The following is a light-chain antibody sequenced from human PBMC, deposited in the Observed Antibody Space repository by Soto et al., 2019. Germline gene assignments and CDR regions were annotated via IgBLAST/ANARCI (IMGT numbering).Light chain of an antibody. Sequence: QSALTQPRSVSGSPGQSVTISCTGTSSDVGGYNYVSWYQQHPGKDPKLMIYDVSKRPSGVPDRFSGSKSGNTASLTISGLQAEDEAHYYCCSSAGSYTSVFGGGTKLTVL. J-gene: IGLJ3*02. CDR1: SSDVGGYNY. CDR3: CSSAGSYTSV. CDR2: DVS. V-gene: IGLV2-11*01.